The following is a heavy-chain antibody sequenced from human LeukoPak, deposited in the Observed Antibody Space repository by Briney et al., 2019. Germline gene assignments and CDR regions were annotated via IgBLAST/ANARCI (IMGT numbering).Heavy chain of an antibody. D-gene: IGHD4-17*01. CDR1: GYSISSGYY. V-gene: IGHV4-38-2*02. J-gene: IGHJ4*02. CDR2: IYHSGST. CDR3: ARAPYGDPFY. Sequence: SETLSLTCTVSGYSISSGYYWGWIRPPPEKGLEWIGSIYHSGSTYYNPSLKSRVTISVDTSKNQFSLKLSSVTAADTAVYYCARAPYGDPFYWGQGTLVTVSS.